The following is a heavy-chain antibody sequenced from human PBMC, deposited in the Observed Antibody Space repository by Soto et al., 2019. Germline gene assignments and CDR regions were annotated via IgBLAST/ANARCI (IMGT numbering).Heavy chain of an antibody. D-gene: IGHD4-17*01. CDR1: GFTFSSYW. CDR3: AKGGDVDYVRDRDWFDP. Sequence: EVQLVESGGGLVQPGGSLRLSCAASGFTFSSYWMHWVRQAPGKGLVWVSRINSDGSSTGYADSVKGRFTISRDNAKNTLYLQMISLRADDTVVYYCAKGGDVDYVRDRDWFDPWGKGTLVTVSS. CDR2: INSDGSST. V-gene: IGHV3-74*01. J-gene: IGHJ5*02.